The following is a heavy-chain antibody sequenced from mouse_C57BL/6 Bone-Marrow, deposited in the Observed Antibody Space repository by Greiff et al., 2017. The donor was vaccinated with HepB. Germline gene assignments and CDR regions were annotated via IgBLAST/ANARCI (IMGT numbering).Heavy chain of an antibody. D-gene: IGHD1-1*01. J-gene: IGHJ3*01. Sequence: DVHLVESGGDLVKPGGSLKLSCAASGFTFSSYGMSWVRQTPDKRLEWVATISSGGSYTYYPDSVKGRFTISRDNAKNTLYLQMSSLKSEDTAMYYCARRYYGSSYVPAWFAYWGQGTLVTVSA. CDR1: GFTFSSYG. CDR2: ISSGGSYT. CDR3: ARRYYGSSYVPAWFAY. V-gene: IGHV5-6*01.